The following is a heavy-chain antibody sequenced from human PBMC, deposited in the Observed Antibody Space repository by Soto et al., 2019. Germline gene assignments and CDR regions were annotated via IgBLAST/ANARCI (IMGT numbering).Heavy chain of an antibody. D-gene: IGHD2-21*02. CDR1: GYTFTGNY. V-gene: IGHV1-2*02. Sequence: QVQLVQSGAEVKKPGASVKVSCKASGYTFTGNYIHWVRQAPGQGPEWMAWINPRSGGTDYAQKFQGRVTITRDTSITTAYLDLSRLTSDDTAMYYCVRGGGVDLVTPTRVVFDYWGQGTLLTVSS. CDR3: VRGGGVDLVTPTRVVFDY. CDR2: INPRSGGT. J-gene: IGHJ4*02.